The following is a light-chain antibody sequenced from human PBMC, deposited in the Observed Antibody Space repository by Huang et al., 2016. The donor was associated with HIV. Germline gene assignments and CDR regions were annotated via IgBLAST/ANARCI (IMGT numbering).Light chain of an antibody. V-gene: IGKV4-1*01. J-gene: IGKJ1*01. CDR2: GAS. CDR1: QSVLYSSNNKNY. CDR3: QQYYNTPGT. Sequence: DIVMTQSPDSLAVSLGERATINCKSSQSVLYSSNNKNYLTWYQQKPGQPPKLLLYGASTRESGVPDRFSGSGSGTDFNLTISSLQAEDVAVYYCQQYYNTPGTFGQGTKVEIK.